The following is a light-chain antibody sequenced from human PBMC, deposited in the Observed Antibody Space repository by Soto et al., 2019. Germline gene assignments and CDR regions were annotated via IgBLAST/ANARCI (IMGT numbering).Light chain of an antibody. V-gene: IGKV1-5*01. J-gene: IGKJ1*01. CDR1: QSISSW. CDR2: DAS. Sequence: DIQLTQSPSFLSASVGDRVTITCRASQSISSWLAWYQQKTGKAPKLLIYDASSLESGVPSRFSGSGSGTAFTLTISSLQPDDFAAYYCQQYNSYSRTFGQGTKVDIK. CDR3: QQYNSYSRT.